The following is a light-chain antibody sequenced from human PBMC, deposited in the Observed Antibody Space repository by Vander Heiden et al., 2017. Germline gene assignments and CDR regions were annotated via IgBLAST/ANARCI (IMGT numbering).Light chain of an antibody. J-gene: IGLJ1*01. CDR1: NIGSKK. CDR2: DHN. CDR3: QVWDRSTDHYV. Sequence: SYMLTQPPSVSVAAGQTARLTCGGNNIGSKKVQWYQQKPGQAPVLVVYDHNDRPSGIPERFSGSKSGNTATLTISRVEAGDEADYYCQVWDRSTDHYVFGAATKVSVL. V-gene: IGLV3-21*02.